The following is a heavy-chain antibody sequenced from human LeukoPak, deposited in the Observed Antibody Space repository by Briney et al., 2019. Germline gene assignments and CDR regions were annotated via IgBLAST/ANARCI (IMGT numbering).Heavy chain of an antibody. CDR1: GYTFTSYG. CDR3: ASGTITVIRGITYHYYGLDV. Sequence: ASVKVSCKASGYTFTSYGISWVRQAPGQGLEWMGWISGYNGNTNYVQKFQGRVTMTTDKSTNTADMELRSLRSDDTAVYYCASGTITVIRGITYHYYGLDVWGQGTTVTVSS. J-gene: IGHJ6*02. CDR2: ISGYNGNT. V-gene: IGHV1-18*01. D-gene: IGHD3-10*01.